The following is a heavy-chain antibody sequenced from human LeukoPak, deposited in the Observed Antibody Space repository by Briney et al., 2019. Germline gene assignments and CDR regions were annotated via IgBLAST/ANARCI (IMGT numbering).Heavy chain of an antibody. CDR3: ARDQVEMATIPFDY. Sequence: GGSLRLSCAACVFTFSSYSMNWVRQAPGKGLEWVSSISSSSSYIYYADSVKGRFTISRDNAKNSLYLQMNSLRAEDTAVYYCARDQVEMATIPFDYWGQGTLVTVSS. V-gene: IGHV3-21*01. J-gene: IGHJ4*02. D-gene: IGHD5-24*01. CDR1: VFTFSSYS. CDR2: ISSSSSYI.